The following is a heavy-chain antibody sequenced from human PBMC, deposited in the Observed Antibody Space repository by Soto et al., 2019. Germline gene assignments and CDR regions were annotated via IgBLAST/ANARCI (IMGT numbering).Heavy chain of an antibody. CDR3: ARFSWVRGVINWFDP. J-gene: IGHJ5*02. D-gene: IGHD3-10*01. CDR2: IYYSGST. Sequence: GKGLEWIGYIYYSGSTNYNPSLKSRVTISVDTSKNQFSLKLSSVTAADTAVYYFARFSWVRGVINWFDPWGQGTLVTVSS. V-gene: IGHV4-59*01.